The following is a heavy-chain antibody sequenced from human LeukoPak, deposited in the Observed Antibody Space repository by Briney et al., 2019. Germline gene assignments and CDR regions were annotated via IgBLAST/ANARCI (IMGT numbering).Heavy chain of an antibody. Sequence: GRSLRLSCAASGFTFSSYGMHWVRQAPGKGLEWVAVISYDGSNKYYADSVKGRFTISRDNSKNTLYLQMNSLRAEDTAVYYCAKALRGLGGDDAFDIWGQGTMVTVSS. CDR2: ISYDGSNK. D-gene: IGHD3-10*01. CDR1: GFTFSSYG. CDR3: AKALRGLGGDDAFDI. J-gene: IGHJ3*02. V-gene: IGHV3-30*18.